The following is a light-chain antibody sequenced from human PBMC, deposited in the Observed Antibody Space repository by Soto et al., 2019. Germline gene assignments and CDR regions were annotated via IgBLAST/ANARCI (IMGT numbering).Light chain of an antibody. CDR3: SSYTSSSTRV. J-gene: IGLJ1*01. Sequence: QSALTQPASVSGSPGQSITISCTGTSSDVGGYNYVSWYQQHPGKAPKLMIYDVSNRPSGVSNRFSGSTSGNTASLTISGLQAEDEAEYYCSSYTSSSTRVFGTGTKLTVL. V-gene: IGLV2-14*01. CDR1: SSDVGGYNY. CDR2: DVS.